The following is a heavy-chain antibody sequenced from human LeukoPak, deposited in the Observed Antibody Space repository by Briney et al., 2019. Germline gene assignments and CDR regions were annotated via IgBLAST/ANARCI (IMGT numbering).Heavy chain of an antibody. Sequence: SETLSLTCTVSGGSISSSSYYWGWIRQPPGKGLEWIGSIYYSGSTYYNPSLKSRVTISVDTSKNQFSLKLSSVTAADTAVYYCARGPYCSGGSCYYGVAFDIWGQGTMVTVSS. CDR2: IYYSGST. D-gene: IGHD2-15*01. CDR3: ARGPYCSGGSCYYGVAFDI. V-gene: IGHV4-39*07. CDR1: GGSISSSSYY. J-gene: IGHJ3*02.